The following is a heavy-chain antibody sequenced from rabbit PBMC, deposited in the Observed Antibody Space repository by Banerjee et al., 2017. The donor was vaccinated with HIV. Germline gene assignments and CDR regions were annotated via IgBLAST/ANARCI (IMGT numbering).Heavy chain of an antibody. CDR2: IGTSSGNT. D-gene: IGHD8-1*01. J-gene: IGHJ3*01. Sequence: EESGGDLVKPGASLTLTCTASGFSLSDNYVMWWVRQAPWKGLEWIACIGTSSGNTYYASWVNGRFTISRSTSLNTVDLQMTSLTAADTATYFCARGNGNGYYTNYFRLWGQGTLVTVS. V-gene: IGHV1S43*01. CDR3: ARGNGNGYYTNYFRL. CDR1: GFSLSDNYV.